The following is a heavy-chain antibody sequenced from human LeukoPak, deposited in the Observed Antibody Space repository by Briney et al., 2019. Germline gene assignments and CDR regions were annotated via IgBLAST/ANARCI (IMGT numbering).Heavy chain of an antibody. CDR1: GFTFSSYW. V-gene: IGHV3-74*01. J-gene: IGHJ4*02. Sequence: PGGSLRLSCAASGFTFSSYWMHWVRQAPGKGLVWVSRINSDGSSTSYADSVKGRFTISRDNAKNTLYLQMNSLRAEDTAVYYCAKVGGITGTRTVVLRYFDWLLSTCWFDYWGQGTLVTVSS. D-gene: IGHD3-9*01. CDR3: AKVGGITGTRTVVLRYFDWLLSTCWFDY. CDR2: INSDGSST.